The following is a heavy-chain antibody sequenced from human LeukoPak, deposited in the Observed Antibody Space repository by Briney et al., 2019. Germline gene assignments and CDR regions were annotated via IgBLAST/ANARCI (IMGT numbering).Heavy chain of an antibody. CDR1: GFPVSDNY. J-gene: IGHJ4*02. CDR3: ARWPTMGGR. Sequence: GGSLRLSCAASGFPVSDNYMTWVRQAPGKGLEWVSVIYNGGSTNYADSVKGRFTISRDNSKNTLYLQMDSLRVEDTAVYYCARWPTMGGRWGQGTPVTVSS. CDR2: IYNGGST. V-gene: IGHV3-66*01. D-gene: IGHD3-16*01.